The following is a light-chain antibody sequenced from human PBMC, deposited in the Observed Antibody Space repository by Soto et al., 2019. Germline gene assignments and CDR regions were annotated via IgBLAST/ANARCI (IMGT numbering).Light chain of an antibody. J-gene: IGKJ1*01. CDR3: QQYNNWPTWT. CDR1: QSVSSN. Sequence: EIVITQSPATLSVSPGERATLSCRASQSVSSNLAWYQQKPGQAPRLLIYGASTRANGIPARFSGSGSWTELTLTISSLQSEDFSVYDCQQYNNWPTWTFGQGTKVDIK. V-gene: IGKV3-15*01. CDR2: GAS.